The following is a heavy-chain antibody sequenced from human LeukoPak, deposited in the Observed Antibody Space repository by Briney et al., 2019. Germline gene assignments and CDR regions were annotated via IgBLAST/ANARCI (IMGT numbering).Heavy chain of an antibody. CDR3: ARDDAYCGGDCPKFDY. V-gene: IGHV3-48*04. J-gene: IGHJ4*02. CDR1: GFTFSTYT. D-gene: IGHD2-21*02. CDR2: ISSTSSTI. Sequence: PGGSLRLSCGASGFTFSTYTMNWVRQAPGKGLEWVSSISSTSSTIHYADSVKGRFTISRDNAKNTLYLQMNSLRAEDTAVYYCARDDAYCGGDCPKFDYWGQGTLVTVSS.